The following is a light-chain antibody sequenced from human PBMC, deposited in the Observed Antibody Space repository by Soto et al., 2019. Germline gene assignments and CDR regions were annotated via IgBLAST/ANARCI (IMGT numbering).Light chain of an antibody. J-gene: IGKJ1*01. CDR1: QSIGSW. CDR3: QHYNSYSEA. Sequence: DIQMTQSPSTLSASVGDRVTITCRASQSIGSWLAWYQQKPGKAPKLLIYKASTLKSGVPSRFSGSGSGTEFTLTISSLQPDDFATYYCQHYNSYSEAFGQGPKVDIK. CDR2: KAS. V-gene: IGKV1-5*03.